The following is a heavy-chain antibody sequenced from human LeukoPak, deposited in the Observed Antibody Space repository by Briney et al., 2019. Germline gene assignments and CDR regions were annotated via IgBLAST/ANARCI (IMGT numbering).Heavy chain of an antibody. CDR3: AKDLIGMFDY. V-gene: IGHV3-33*06. J-gene: IGHJ4*02. Sequence: GGSLRPSCAASGFTFSSYGMHWVRQAPGKGLEWVAVIWYDGSNKYYADSVKGRFTISRDNSKNTLYLQMNSLRAEDTAVYYCAKDLIGMFDYWGQGTLVTVSS. CDR1: GFTFSSYG. CDR2: IWYDGSNK.